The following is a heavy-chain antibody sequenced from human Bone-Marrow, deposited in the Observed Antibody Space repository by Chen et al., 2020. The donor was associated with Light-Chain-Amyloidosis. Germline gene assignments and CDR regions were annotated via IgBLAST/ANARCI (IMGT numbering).Heavy chain of an antibody. CDR2: ISGTSSYM. Sequence: EVQLVESGGGLVKPGGSLRLSCEASGFTFIDYTINWVRQAPGKGLEWVSCISGTSSYMYYADSVKGRFPISRDNAKNSVFLQMNSLRVEDTAVYYCMGDYKSVAFDIWGQGTMVTVSS. J-gene: IGHJ3*02. CDR1: GFTFIDYT. V-gene: IGHV3-21*06. D-gene: IGHD3-10*01. CDR3: MGDYKSVAFDI.